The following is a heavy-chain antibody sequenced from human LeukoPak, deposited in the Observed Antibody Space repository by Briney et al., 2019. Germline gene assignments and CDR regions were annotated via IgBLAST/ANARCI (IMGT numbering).Heavy chain of an antibody. V-gene: IGHV3-23*01. CDR1: GFTFSSYS. D-gene: IGHD6-19*01. CDR2: ISGSGGST. CDR3: AKDRSGWYRNFDY. J-gene: IGHJ4*02. Sequence: GGSLRLSCAASGFTFSSYSMNWVRQAPGKGLEWVSAISGSGGSTYYADSVKGRFTISRDNSKNTLYLQMNSLRAEDTAVYYCAKDRSGWYRNFDYWGQGTLVTVSS.